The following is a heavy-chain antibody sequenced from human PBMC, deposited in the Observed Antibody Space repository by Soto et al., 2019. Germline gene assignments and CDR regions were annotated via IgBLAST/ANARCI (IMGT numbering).Heavy chain of an antibody. CDR3: ARNMDYYYGRGSGNGHGV. Sequence: QVQLVQSGAEVKEPGDSVRVSCEASGYTFTAYYIHWVRRAPGQGLEWMGWINPKFGDTTYAQDFQGRVSMTRDMSISTVYMELSRLTSDATALYYCARNMDYYYGRGSGNGHGVWGQGTTVTVFS. CDR2: INPKFGDT. V-gene: IGHV1-2*02. CDR1: GYTFTAYY. J-gene: IGHJ6*02. D-gene: IGHD3-10*02.